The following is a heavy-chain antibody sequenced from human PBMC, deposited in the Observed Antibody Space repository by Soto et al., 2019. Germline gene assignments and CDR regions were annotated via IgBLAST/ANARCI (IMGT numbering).Heavy chain of an antibody. CDR2: AHHSGRT. V-gene: IGHV4-4*02. CDR3: ARSEATALDY. J-gene: IGHJ4*02. CDR1: GDSMNSSNW. Sequence: SETLSLTCTVSGDSMNSSNWWNWVRRPPGKGLEWIGEAHHSGRTNYNPSLKSRVTISVDRSQNHFSLQLTSVTAADTAVYYCARSEATALDYWGQGTLVTVSS.